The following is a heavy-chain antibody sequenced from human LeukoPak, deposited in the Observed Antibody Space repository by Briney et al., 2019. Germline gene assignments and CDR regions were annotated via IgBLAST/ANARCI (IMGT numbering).Heavy chain of an antibody. CDR3: ASVVAHANDY. D-gene: IGHD2-15*01. Sequence: PGGSLRLSCAASGFTFSSYSMNWVRQAPGKGLEWVSSISSSSSYIYYADSVKGRFTISRDSAKNSLYLQMNSLRAEDTAVYYCASVVAHANDYWGQGTLVTVSS. CDR1: GFTFSSYS. CDR2: ISSSSSYI. J-gene: IGHJ4*02. V-gene: IGHV3-21*01.